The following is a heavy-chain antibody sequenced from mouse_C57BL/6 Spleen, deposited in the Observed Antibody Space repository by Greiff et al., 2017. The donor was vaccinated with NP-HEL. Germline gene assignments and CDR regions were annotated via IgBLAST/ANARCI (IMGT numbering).Heavy chain of an antibody. Sequence: QVQLQQSGPGLVAPSQSLSITCTVSGFSLTSYAISWVRQPPGKGLEWLGVIWTGGGTNYNSALKSRLSISKDNSKSQVFLKMNSLQTDDTARYYCARNFDGYYGGYFDVWGTGTTVTVSS. J-gene: IGHJ1*03. V-gene: IGHV2-9-1*01. CDR1: GFSLTSYA. CDR3: ARNFDGYYGGYFDV. CDR2: IWTGGGT. D-gene: IGHD2-3*01.